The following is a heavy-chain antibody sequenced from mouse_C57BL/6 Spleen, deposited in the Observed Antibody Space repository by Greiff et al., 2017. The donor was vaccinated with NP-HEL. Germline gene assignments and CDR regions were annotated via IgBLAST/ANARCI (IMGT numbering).Heavy chain of an antibody. J-gene: IGHJ2*01. CDR3: ARRQLRSYYFDY. CDR1: GFTFSDYY. CDR2: ISNGGGST. Sequence: DVMLVESGGGLVQPGGSLKLSCAASGFTFSDYYMYWVRQTPEKRLEWVAYISNGGGSTYYPDTVKGRFTISRDNAKNTLYLQMSRLKSEDTAMYYCARRQLRSYYFDYWGQGTTLTVSS. D-gene: IGHD3-2*02. V-gene: IGHV5-12*01.